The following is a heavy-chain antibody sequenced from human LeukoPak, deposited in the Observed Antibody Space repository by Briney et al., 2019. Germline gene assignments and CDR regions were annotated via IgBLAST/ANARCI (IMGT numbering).Heavy chain of an antibody. CDR1: GGSFSGYY. Sequence: PSGTLSLTCAVYGGSFSGYYWSWIRQPPGKGLDWIGEINHSGSTNYNPSLKSRVTISVDTSKNQFSLKLSSVTAADTAVYYCARGRLAMVRGPYYFDYWGQGTLVTVSS. J-gene: IGHJ4*02. V-gene: IGHV4-34*01. CDR2: INHSGST. D-gene: IGHD3-10*01. CDR3: ARGRLAMVRGPYYFDY.